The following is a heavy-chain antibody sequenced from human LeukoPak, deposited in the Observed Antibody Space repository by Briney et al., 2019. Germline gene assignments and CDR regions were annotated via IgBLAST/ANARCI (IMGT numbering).Heavy chain of an antibody. V-gene: IGHV4-38-2*01. CDR3: ASLITMVRGVIIHWYFDL. Sequence: SETLSLTCAVSGYSISSGYYWGWIRQPPGKGLEWIGSIYHSGSTYYNPSLKSRVTISVDTSKNQFSLKLSSVTAADTAVYYCASLITMVRGVIIHWYFDLWGRGTLVTVSS. J-gene: IGHJ2*01. CDR2: IYHSGST. CDR1: GYSISSGYY. D-gene: IGHD3-10*01.